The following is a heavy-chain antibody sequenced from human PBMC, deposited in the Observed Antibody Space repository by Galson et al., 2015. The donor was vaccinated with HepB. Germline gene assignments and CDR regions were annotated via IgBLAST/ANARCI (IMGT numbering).Heavy chain of an antibody. V-gene: IGHV1-3*01. CDR1: GYTFTSYA. J-gene: IGHJ4*02. Sequence: SVKVSCKASGYTFTSYAMHWVRQAPGQRLEWMGWINAGNGNTKYSQKFQGRVTITRDTSASTAYMELSSLRSEDTAVYYCAREYGDYSHLLDYWGQGTLVTVSS. CDR2: INAGNGNT. CDR3: AREYGDYSHLLDY. D-gene: IGHD4-17*01.